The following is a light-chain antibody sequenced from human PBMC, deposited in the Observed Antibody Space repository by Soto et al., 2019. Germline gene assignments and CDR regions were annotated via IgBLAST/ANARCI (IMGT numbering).Light chain of an antibody. Sequence: DIQTTQSPSALSASVGDRVTITCRASQSISSWLAWYQQKPGKAPRLLIYQASSLETEVPSRFSGSGSGTEFTLTISSLQPGDFATYYCQQYNSYSLTFGQGTKVDIK. CDR1: QSISSW. CDR2: QAS. CDR3: QQYNSYSLT. J-gene: IGKJ1*01. V-gene: IGKV1-5*03.